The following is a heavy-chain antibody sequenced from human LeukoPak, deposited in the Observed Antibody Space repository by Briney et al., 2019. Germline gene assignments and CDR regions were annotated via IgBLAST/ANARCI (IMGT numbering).Heavy chain of an antibody. V-gene: IGHV4-31*03. J-gene: IGHJ6*02. CDR2: IYYSGST. Sequence: SETLSLTCTVSGGSISSGGYYWSWIRQHPGRGLEWIGYIYYSGSTYYNPSLKSRVTTSVDTSKNQFSLKLSSVTAADTAVYYCAREDSSGYYGMDVWGQGTTVTVSS. D-gene: IGHD6-19*01. CDR1: GGSISSGGYY. CDR3: AREDSSGYYGMDV.